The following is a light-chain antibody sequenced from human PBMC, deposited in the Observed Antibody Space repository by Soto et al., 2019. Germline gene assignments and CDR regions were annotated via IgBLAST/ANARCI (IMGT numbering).Light chain of an antibody. V-gene: IGLV2-23*02. CDR1: SSDVGNYNL. CDR3: CSYAGSSTCV. CDR2: EVS. Sequence: QSALTQPASVSGSPGQSITISCTGTSSDVGNYNLVTWYQQHPGKAPKLMIYEVSKRPSRVSNRFSGSKSGNTASLTISGLQAEDEADYYCCSYAGSSTCVFGTGTQLTVL. J-gene: IGLJ1*01.